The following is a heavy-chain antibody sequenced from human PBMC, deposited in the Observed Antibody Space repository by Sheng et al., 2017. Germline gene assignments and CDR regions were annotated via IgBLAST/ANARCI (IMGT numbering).Heavy chain of an antibody. CDR2: ISSSGSTI. CDR1: GFTFSSYE. Sequence: EVQLVESGGGLVQPGGSLRLSCAASGFTFSSYEMNWVRQAPGKGLEWVSYISSSGSTIYYADSVKGRFTISRDNAKNSLYLQMNSLRAEDTAVYYCAKSSLTIFGVVSGMDVWGQGTTVTVSS. V-gene: IGHV3-48*03. D-gene: IGHD3-3*01. J-gene: IGHJ6*02. CDR3: AKSSLTIFGVVSGMDV.